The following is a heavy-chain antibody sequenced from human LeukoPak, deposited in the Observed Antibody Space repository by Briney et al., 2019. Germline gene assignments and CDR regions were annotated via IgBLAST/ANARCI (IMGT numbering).Heavy chain of an antibody. J-gene: IGHJ4*02. CDR1: GGTFSSYT. D-gene: IGHD2-21*01. V-gene: IGHV1-69*02. CDR3: ASKGDTYCGGDCYSN. CDR2: IIPILGIA. Sequence: SVKVSXKASGGTFSSYTISWVRQAPGQGLEWMGRIIPILGIANYAQKFQGRVTITADKSTSTAYMELSSPRSEDTAVYYCASKGDTYCGGDCYSNWGQGTLVTVSS.